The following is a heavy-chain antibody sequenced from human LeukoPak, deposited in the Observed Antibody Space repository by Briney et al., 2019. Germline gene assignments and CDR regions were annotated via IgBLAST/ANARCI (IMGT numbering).Heavy chain of an antibody. J-gene: IGHJ4*02. D-gene: IGHD6-19*01. CDR3: ATALHSSGWYYFDY. CDR2: IYTSGST. Sequence: PSETLSLTCTVSGGSISSYYWSWIRQPAGKGLEWIGRIYTSGSTNYNPSLKSRVTMSVDTPKNQFSLKLSSVTAADTAVYYCATALHSSGWYYFDYWGQGTLVTVSS. CDR1: GGSISSYY. V-gene: IGHV4-4*07.